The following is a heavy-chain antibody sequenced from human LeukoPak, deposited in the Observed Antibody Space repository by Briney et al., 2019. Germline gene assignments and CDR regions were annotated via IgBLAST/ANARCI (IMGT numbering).Heavy chain of an antibody. CDR3: ARSSGTGTFSY. CDR1: GDSISRSTYY. CDR2: VYYGRSP. V-gene: IGHV4-39*02. D-gene: IGHD6-25*01. Sequence: SETLSLTCTVSGDSISRSTYYWAWNRQPPGKGLEWIGSVYYGRSPYFNPSLERRATISVDTSKNHFSLKMSSVTAADTAVYYCARSSGTGTFSYWGQGTLVTVSS. J-gene: IGHJ4*02.